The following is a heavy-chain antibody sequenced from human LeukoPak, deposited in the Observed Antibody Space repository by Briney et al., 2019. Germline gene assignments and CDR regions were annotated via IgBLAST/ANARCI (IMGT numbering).Heavy chain of an antibody. CDR1: GFTFSNYI. V-gene: IGHV3-21*01. Sequence: GGSLRLSCATSGFTFSNYIMNWIRQAPGKGLEWVSSMNGRSTYIYYADSVKGRFAISRDNAKNSLYLQMNTLRAEDTAVYYCARGATIGDGFDIWGQGTMVTVSS. CDR2: MNGRSTYI. J-gene: IGHJ3*02. D-gene: IGHD5-12*01. CDR3: ARGATIGDGFDI.